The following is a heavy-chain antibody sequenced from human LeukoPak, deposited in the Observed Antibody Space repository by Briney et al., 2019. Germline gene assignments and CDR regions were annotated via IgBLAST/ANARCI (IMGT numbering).Heavy chain of an antibody. CDR3: AKENWDY. V-gene: IGHV3-23*01. CDR1: GLTFSSYV. Sequence: QAGGSLRLSCAASGLTFSSYVMSWVRQAPGKGLEWVSTITGSGGTTYYADSVKGRFTISRDNSKNTLYLQMNSPRVDDTAVYYCAKENWDYWGQGTLVTVSS. CDR2: ITGSGGTT. J-gene: IGHJ4*02.